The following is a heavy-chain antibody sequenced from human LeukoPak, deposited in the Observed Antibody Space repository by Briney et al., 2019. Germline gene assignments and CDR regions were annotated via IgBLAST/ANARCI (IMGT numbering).Heavy chain of an antibody. Sequence: GGSLRLSCAASGFTFSSYWMSWVRQAPGKGLEWVANIKQDGSEKYYVDSMKGRFTISRDNAKNSLYLQMNSLRAEDTAVYYCARDGMATITPNDYYYYMDVWGKGTTVTVSS. CDR1: GFTFSSYW. J-gene: IGHJ6*03. CDR2: IKQDGSEK. D-gene: IGHD5-24*01. V-gene: IGHV3-7*01. CDR3: ARDGMATITPNDYYYYMDV.